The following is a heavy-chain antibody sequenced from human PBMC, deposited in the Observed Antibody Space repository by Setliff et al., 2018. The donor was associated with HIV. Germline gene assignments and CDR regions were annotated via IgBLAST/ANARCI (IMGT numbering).Heavy chain of an antibody. J-gene: IGHJ4*02. CDR1: GYTFTRNQ. V-gene: IGHV1-46*01. Sequence: ASVKVSCKASGYTFTRNQIHWLRQAPGQGLEWMGIINPIGGSAAYAEQFQGRVTMTSDTSTNTVYMELRSLRSEETAVFYCARDGGDGSVYYYADSWGQGTLVTVSS. CDR2: INPIGGSA. D-gene: IGHD3-22*01. CDR3: ARDGGDGSVYYYADS.